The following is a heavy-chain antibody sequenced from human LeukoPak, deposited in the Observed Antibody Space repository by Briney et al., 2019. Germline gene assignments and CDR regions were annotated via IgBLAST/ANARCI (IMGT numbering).Heavy chain of an antibody. CDR2: IYSGGST. V-gene: IGHV3-53*01. D-gene: IGHD1-1*01. Sequence: PGGSLRLSCAASGFTVSSNYMSWVHQAPGKGLEWVSVIYSGGSTYYADSVKGRFTISRDNSKNTLYLQMNSLRAEDTAVYYCARDLNYYFDYWGQGTLVTVSS. CDR1: GFTVSSNY. CDR3: ARDLNYYFDY. J-gene: IGHJ4*02.